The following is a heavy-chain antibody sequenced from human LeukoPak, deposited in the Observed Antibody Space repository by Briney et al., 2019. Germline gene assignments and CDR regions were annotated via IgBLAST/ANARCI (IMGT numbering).Heavy chain of an antibody. CDR3: VKHSDRWHYSMDV. V-gene: IGHV4-59*08. Sequence: SETLSLTCTVSGDSIKYYWSWFRQPPGKGLEWIAQIHESGSTAYNPSLKSRVTISRDTSENQISLQLSSVTAADTAVYYGVKHSDRWHYSMDVWGQGTTVTVSS. CDR1: GDSIKYY. D-gene: IGHD1-26*01. J-gene: IGHJ6*02. CDR2: IHESGST.